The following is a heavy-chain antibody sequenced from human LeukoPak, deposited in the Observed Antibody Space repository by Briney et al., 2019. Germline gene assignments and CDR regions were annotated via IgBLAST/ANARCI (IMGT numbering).Heavy chain of an antibody. CDR2: IYYSGST. CDR1: GGSLSSGGYY. D-gene: IGHD3-10*01. Sequence: PSQTLSLTCTVSGGSLSSGGYYWSWIRQHPGKGLEWIGYIYYSGSTYYNPSLKSRVTISVDTSKNQFSLKLSSVTATDTAVYYCARYSQIPMVRGVIGPDYWGQGTLVTVSS. CDR3: ARYSQIPMVRGVIGPDY. V-gene: IGHV4-31*03. J-gene: IGHJ4*02.